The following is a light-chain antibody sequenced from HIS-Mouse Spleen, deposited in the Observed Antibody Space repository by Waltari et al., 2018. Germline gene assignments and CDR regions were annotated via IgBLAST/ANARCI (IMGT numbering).Light chain of an antibody. CDR2: EDS. CDR1: ALPKKY. V-gene: IGLV3-10*01. J-gene: IGLJ2*01. Sequence: SYELTQPPSVSVSPGQTARITCSGDALPKKYAYWYQQKSGQAPVLVLYEDSKRPSGIPERVSGSSSGTMATWTISGAQVEDEADYYCYSTDSSGNHRVFGGGTKLTGL. CDR3: YSTDSSGNHRV.